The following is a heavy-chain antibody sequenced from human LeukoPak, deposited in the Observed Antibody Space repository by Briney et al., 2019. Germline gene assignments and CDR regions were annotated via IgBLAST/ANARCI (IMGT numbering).Heavy chain of an antibody. CDR1: GLTFSAYW. D-gene: IGHD3-22*01. CDR2: INPAGTET. V-gene: IGHV3-7*04. Sequence: GGSLRLSCAASGLTFSAYWMTWVRQAPGTGLEWVANINPAGTETYYVDPVKGRFTISRDNAKNLLYLQMNSLRAEDAAVYYCAKDFPHYYESSHGMDAWGQGTTVTVSS. J-gene: IGHJ6*02. CDR3: AKDFPHYYESSHGMDA.